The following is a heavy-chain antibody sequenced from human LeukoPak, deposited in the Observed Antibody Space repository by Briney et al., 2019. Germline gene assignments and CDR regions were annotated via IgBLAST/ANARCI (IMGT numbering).Heavy chain of an antibody. V-gene: IGHV1-46*01. D-gene: IGHD2-15*01. J-gene: IGHJ4*02. CDR3: ARGPQYCSGGSCYSQLGY. CDR2: IYPRDGST. CDR1: GYTFTSNY. Sequence: GASVKVSCKASGYTFTSNYIHWVRQAPGQGLEWMGMIYPRDGSTSYAQKFQGRVTVTRDTSTSTVHMELSGLRSEDTAVYYCARGPQYCSGGSCYSQLGYWGQGTLVTVSS.